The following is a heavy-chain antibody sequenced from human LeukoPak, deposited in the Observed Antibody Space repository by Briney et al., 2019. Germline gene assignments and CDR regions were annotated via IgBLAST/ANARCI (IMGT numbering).Heavy chain of an antibody. Sequence: SVRVSCKASGGSFSSYTITWVRQAPGQGLEWMGRIIPIFGTANYAQEFQGRVTITADIPSNTAYMEVNSLTSDDTAVYFCAKQGGARQDYYMDVWGDGVTVTVSS. V-gene: IGHV1-69*08. D-gene: IGHD1-26*01. CDR3: AKQGGARQDYYMDV. J-gene: IGHJ6*03. CDR1: GGSFSSYT. CDR2: IIPIFGTA.